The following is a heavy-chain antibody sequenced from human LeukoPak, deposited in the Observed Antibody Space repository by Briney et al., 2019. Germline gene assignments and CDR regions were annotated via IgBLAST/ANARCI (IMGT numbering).Heavy chain of an antibody. J-gene: IGHJ4*02. V-gene: IGHV1-46*01. D-gene: IGHD2-15*01. CDR3: ARDLGSPYYFDY. CDR1: GYTFTSYY. CDR2: INPSGGSA. Sequence: GASVKVSCKASGYTFTSYYMHWVRQAPGQGLEWMGIINPSGGSASYAQKFQGRVTMTRDTSTSTVYMELSSLRSEDTAVYYCARDLGSPYYFDYWGQGTLVTVSS.